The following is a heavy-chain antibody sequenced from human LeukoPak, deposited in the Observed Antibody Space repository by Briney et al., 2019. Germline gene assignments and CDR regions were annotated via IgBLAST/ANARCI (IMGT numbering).Heavy chain of an antibody. D-gene: IGHD6-19*01. V-gene: IGHV4-34*01. J-gene: IGHJ4*02. CDR1: GGSFSGYY. CDR3: ARDAQDSSGWYYFDY. CDR2: INHSGST. Sequence: PSETLSLTCAVYGGSFSGYYWTWIRQPPGKGLEWIGEINHSGSTNYNPSLKSRVTISVDTSKNQFSLKLSSVTAADTAVHYCARDAQDSSGWYYFDYWGQGTLVTVSS.